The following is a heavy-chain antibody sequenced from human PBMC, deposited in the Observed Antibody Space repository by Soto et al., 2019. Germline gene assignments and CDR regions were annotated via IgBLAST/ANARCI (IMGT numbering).Heavy chain of an antibody. J-gene: IGHJ4*02. CDR1: GFTFSNYG. V-gene: IGHV3-30*18. CDR2: VSSDGYTK. CDR3: AKEPTNAAVNFDY. Sequence: QVQLVESGGGVVQPGWSLTLSCSASGFTFSNYGIHWVRQAPGKGLEWVAVVSSDGYTKYYADSLKGRFTISRDNSRNTLYLQMNSLSEQDTGTYYCAKEPTNAAVNFDYWGRGTLVIVSS. D-gene: IGHD6-13*01.